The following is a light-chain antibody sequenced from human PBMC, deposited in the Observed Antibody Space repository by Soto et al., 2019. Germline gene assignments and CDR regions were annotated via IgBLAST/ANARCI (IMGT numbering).Light chain of an antibody. CDR1: SSDVGVYNY. CDR3: CSYAGSYTFV. CDR2: DVS. V-gene: IGLV2-11*01. J-gene: IGLJ1*01. Sequence: QSVLTQPRSVSVSPGQSVTISCTGTSSDVGVYNYVSWYQQYTGEAPKIMIYDVSKRPSGVPDRFSGSKSDNTASLTISGLQAEDEADYYCCSYAGSYTFVFGIGTKVTVL.